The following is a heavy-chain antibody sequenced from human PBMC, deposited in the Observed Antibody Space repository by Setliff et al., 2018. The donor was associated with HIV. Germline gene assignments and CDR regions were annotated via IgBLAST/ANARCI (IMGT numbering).Heavy chain of an antibody. J-gene: IGHJ5*02. CDR2: IDSDGSDT. CDR1: GLTFSNYW. Sequence: GGSLRLSCVASGLTFSNYWMHWVRQAPGKGLEWVSRIDSDGSDTNYADSVKGRFTISRDNAKNSLYLQMNSLRAEDTAVYYCAREGSSSSWFDPWGQGTLVTVSS. CDR3: AREGSSSSWFDP. D-gene: IGHD6-6*01. V-gene: IGHV3-74*01.